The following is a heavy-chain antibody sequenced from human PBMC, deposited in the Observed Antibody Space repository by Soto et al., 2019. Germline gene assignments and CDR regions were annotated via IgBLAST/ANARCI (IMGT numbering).Heavy chain of an antibody. CDR2: IIPIFGTA. J-gene: IGHJ5*02. V-gene: IGHV1-69*01. Sequence: QVQLVQSGAEVKKPGSSVKVSCKASGGTFSSYAISWVRQAPGQGLEWMGGIIPIFGTANYAQKFQGRGTITADESTSTAYMALSSLRSEDTAVYYCARDAARGSYSVGLNWFAPWGQGTLVTVSS. D-gene: IGHD1-26*01. CDR1: GGTFSSYA. CDR3: ARDAARGSYSVGLNWFAP.